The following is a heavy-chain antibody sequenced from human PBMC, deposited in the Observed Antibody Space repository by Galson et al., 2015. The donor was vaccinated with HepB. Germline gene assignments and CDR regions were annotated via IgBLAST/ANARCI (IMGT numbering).Heavy chain of an antibody. J-gene: IGHJ4*02. V-gene: IGHV3-48*01. CDR2: ISSSSSSTI. D-gene: IGHD6-6*01. CDR1: GFTFSSYS. Sequence: SLRLSCAASGFTFSSYSMNWVRQAPGKGLEWVSYISSSSSSTIYYADSMKGRFTISRDNAKNSLYLQMNSLRAEDTAVYYCARDIAARPFYFDYWGQGTLVTVSS. CDR3: ARDIAARPFYFDY.